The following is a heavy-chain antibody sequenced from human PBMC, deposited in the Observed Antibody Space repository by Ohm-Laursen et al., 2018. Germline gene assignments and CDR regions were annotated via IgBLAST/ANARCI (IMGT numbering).Heavy chain of an antibody. V-gene: IGHV3-21*04. D-gene: IGHD1-1*01. J-gene: IGHJ3*02. CDR2: ISSSSSYI. Sequence: GSLRLSCAASGLTLKSYSMNWVRQAPGKGLEWVSSISSSSSYIYYADSVKGRSTISRDNAKNSLYLQMNSLTAEDTAVYYCARGTAYDIWGQGTMVTVSS. CDR1: GLTLKSYS. CDR3: ARGTAYDI.